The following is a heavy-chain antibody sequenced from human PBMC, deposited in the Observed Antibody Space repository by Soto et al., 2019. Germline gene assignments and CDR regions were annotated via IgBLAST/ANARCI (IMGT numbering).Heavy chain of an antibody. V-gene: IGHV2-26*01. Sequence: SGPTLVNPTETLTLTCTVSVFSLSNARMGVSWIRQPPGKALEWLAHIFSNDEKSYSTSPKSRLTISKDTSKSQVVLTMTNMDPVDTATYYCARIHIAARPPQIDYWGQGTLVTVSS. CDR1: VFSLSNARMG. D-gene: IGHD6-6*01. CDR2: IFSNDEK. CDR3: ARIHIAARPPQIDY. J-gene: IGHJ4*02.